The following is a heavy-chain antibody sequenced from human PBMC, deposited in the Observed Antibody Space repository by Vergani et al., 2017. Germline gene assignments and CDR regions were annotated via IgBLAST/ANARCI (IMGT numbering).Heavy chain of an antibody. CDR1: GGSISDSSYY. D-gene: IGHD1-26*01. J-gene: IGHJ5*02. CDR2: IYYDGST. Sequence: QLQLQESGPGLVKPSETLSLTCTVSGGSISDSSYYWGWIRQPPGKGLEWIGSIYYDGSTYYAPSLNSRVTISIDTSKNQFSLKLSSVTAADTAVYYCARDVRELRWPWFDPWGQGTLVTVSS. CDR3: ARDVRELRWPWFDP. V-gene: IGHV4-39*07.